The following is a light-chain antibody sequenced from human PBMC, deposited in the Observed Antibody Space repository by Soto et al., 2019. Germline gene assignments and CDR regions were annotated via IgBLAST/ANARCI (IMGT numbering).Light chain of an antibody. CDR2: AAS. V-gene: IGKV1-39*01. CDR3: QQSYSTPPLT. CDR1: QSISSY. J-gene: IGKJ4*01. Sequence: DIQMTQSPSSLSASVGERVTITCRASQSISSYLNWYQQKPGKAPKLLIYAASSLQSGVPSRFSGSGSGTDFTLTIRSLQPEDFATYYCQQSYSTPPLTFGGGTKVEIK.